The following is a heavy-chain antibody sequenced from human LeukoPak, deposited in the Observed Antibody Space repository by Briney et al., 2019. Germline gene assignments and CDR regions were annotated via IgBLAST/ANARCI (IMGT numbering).Heavy chain of an antibody. V-gene: IGHV4-61*02. CDR2: IYTSGST. CDR3: ARGQGGRSSWYPTALFRRPLDI. CDR1: GGSISSGSYY. J-gene: IGHJ3*02. Sequence: SQTLSLTCTVSGGSISSGSYYWSWIRQPAGKGLEWIGRIYTSGSTNYNPSLKSRVTISVDTSKNQFSLKLSSVTAADTAVYYCARGQGGRSSWYPTALFRRPLDIWGQGTMVTVSS. D-gene: IGHD6-13*01.